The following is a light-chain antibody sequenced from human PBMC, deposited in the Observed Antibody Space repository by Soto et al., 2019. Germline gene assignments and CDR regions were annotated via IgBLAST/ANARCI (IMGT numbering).Light chain of an antibody. V-gene: IGLV2-8*01. J-gene: IGLJ1*01. Sequence: QSVLTQPPSASGSPGQSVTISCTGTSSDVGAYDFVSWFQQHPGKAPKLLIYEVSKRPSGVPDRFSGSKSGNTASLTVSGLQAEDEADYYCSSYAGSLYVFGTGTKLTV. CDR1: SSDVGAYDF. CDR2: EVS. CDR3: SSYAGSLYV.